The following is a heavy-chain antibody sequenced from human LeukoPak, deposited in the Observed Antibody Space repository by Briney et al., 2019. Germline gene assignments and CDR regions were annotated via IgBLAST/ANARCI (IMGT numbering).Heavy chain of an antibody. CDR1: GYTFTSYD. CDR3: ARDQEGFNY. V-gene: IGHV1-8*01. CDR2: MNPNSGNT. Sequence: ASVKVSCKASGYTFTSYDINWVRQATGQGLEWMGWMNPNSGNTGYAQKFQGRVTMTRNTSISTVHMELSGLRSEDTAVYYCARDQEGFNYWGQGTLVTVSS. J-gene: IGHJ4*02.